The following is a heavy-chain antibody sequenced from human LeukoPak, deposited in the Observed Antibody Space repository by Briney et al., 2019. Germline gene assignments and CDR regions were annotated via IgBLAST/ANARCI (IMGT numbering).Heavy chain of an antibody. Sequence: PSETLSLTCSVSGGSISSLSYYWGWVRQPPGKGLEWIGSIYYGGRTYYNPSLKSRVTMPVDTSKNQFSLKLSSVTAADTAIYYCATSVTSSSGWYYDYWGQGSLVTVSS. CDR3: ATSVTSSSGWYYDY. D-gene: IGHD6-19*01. V-gene: IGHV4-39*01. CDR1: GGSISSLSYY. J-gene: IGHJ4*02. CDR2: IYYGGRT.